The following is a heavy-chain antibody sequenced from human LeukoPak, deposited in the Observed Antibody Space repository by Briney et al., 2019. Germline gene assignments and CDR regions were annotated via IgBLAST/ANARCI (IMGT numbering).Heavy chain of an antibody. CDR2: INASGGGT. Sequence: GGSLRLSCAASGFTFSSYSMSWVRQAPGKGLEWVSTINASGGGTYYADSVKGRFTISRDNSKNTLYLQMNSLRAEDTVVYYCAKDPLPLYYDSSGYYYVRPDYWGQGTLVTVSS. CDR3: AKDPLPLYYDSSGYYYVRPDY. J-gene: IGHJ4*02. CDR1: GFTFSSYS. V-gene: IGHV3-23*01. D-gene: IGHD3-22*01.